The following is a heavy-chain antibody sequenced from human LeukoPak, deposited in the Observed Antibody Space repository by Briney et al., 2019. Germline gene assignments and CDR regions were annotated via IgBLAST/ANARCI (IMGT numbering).Heavy chain of an antibody. Sequence: GASVKVSCKASGYTFTDYYLHWVRQAPGQGLEWMGWINPNTGATDYAQNFQGRVAMTRGTSISTAYMDLSRLRSDDTAVYYCARAAFYYDSSGHSPDFDYWGQGTLVTVSS. V-gene: IGHV1-2*02. D-gene: IGHD3-22*01. CDR1: GYTFTDYY. J-gene: IGHJ4*02. CDR2: INPNTGAT. CDR3: ARAAFYYDSSGHSPDFDY.